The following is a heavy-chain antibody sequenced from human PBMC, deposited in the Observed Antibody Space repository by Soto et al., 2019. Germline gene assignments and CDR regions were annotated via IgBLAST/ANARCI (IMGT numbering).Heavy chain of an antibody. D-gene: IGHD6-19*01. CDR3: ASRGIAVAVYYFDY. CDR2: INRSGST. Sequence: PSETLSLTCAVYGGSFSGYYWSWIRQPPGKGLEWIGEINRSGSTNYNPSLKSRVTISVDTSKNQFSLKLSSVTAADTAVYYCASRGIAVAVYYFDYWGQGTQVTVSS. V-gene: IGHV4-34*01. J-gene: IGHJ4*02. CDR1: GGSFSGYY.